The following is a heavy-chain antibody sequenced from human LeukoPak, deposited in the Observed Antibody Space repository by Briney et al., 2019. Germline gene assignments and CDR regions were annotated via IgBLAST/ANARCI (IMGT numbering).Heavy chain of an antibody. CDR3: ARESGAFSPFGF. D-gene: IGHD1-26*01. Sequence: PSQTLSLTCAVSGGSISSGGYSWSWIRQPPGKGLEWIGYIYHSGSTYYNPSLKSRVTISVDTSKNQFSLKLSSVTAADTAIYYCARESGAFSPFGFWGQGTLVAVSS. J-gene: IGHJ4*02. CDR1: GGSISSGGYS. CDR2: IYHSGST. V-gene: IGHV4-30-2*01.